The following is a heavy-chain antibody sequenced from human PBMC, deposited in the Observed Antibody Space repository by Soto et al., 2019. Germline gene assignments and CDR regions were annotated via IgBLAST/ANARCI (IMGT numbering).Heavy chain of an antibody. J-gene: IGHJ5*02. Sequence: ASVKVSCKASGYTFTSYDINWVRHATGQGLEWMGWMNPNSGNTGYAQKFQGRVTMTRNTSISTAYMELSSLRSEDTAVYYCARVRSGGITIFGVVNWFDPWGQGTLVTVSS. CDR2: MNPNSGNT. D-gene: IGHD3-3*01. V-gene: IGHV1-8*01. CDR1: GYTFTSYD. CDR3: ARVRSGGITIFGVVNWFDP.